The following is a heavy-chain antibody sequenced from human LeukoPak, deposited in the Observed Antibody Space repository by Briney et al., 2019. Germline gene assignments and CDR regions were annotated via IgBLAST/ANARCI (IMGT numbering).Heavy chain of an antibody. CDR2: IYTSGST. CDR1: GGSISSGSYY. CDR3: ARDSGSYLGAFDI. J-gene: IGHJ3*02. Sequence: SETLSLTCTVSGGSISSGSYYWRWIRQPAGKGLEWIGRIYTSGSTNYNPSLKSRVTISVDTSKNQFSLKLSSVTAADTAVYYCARDSGSYLGAFDIWGQGTMVTVSS. D-gene: IGHD1-26*01. V-gene: IGHV4-61*02.